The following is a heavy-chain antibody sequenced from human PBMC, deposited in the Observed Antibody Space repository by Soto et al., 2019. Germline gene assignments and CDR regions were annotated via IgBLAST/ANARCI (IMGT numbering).Heavy chain of an antibody. V-gene: IGHV4-59*01. Sequence: SETLSLTCTVSGGSISSYYWSWIRQPPGKGLEWIGYMYYSGSTKYNPSLKSRVTISIDTSKKQFSLKLSSVTAADTAVYYCASTTSAYYFDYWGQGTLVTVSS. J-gene: IGHJ4*02. CDR3: ASTTSAYYFDY. CDR1: GGSISSYY. D-gene: IGHD1-26*01. CDR2: MYYSGST.